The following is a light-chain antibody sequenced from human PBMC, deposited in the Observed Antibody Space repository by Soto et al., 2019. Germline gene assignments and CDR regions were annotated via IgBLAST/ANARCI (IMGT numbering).Light chain of an antibody. J-gene: IGKJ4*01. CDR2: GAS. CDR3: LQYNNWPLT. V-gene: IGKV3-15*01. CDR1: QSVSSN. Sequence: EIVMTQSPATLSVSPGERATLSCRASQSVSSNLAWYQQKPGQAPRLLIYGASTRATGIPARFSGSGSGTEFTLTISNLQSEDFAVYYCLQYNNWPLTFGGGTKVEIQ.